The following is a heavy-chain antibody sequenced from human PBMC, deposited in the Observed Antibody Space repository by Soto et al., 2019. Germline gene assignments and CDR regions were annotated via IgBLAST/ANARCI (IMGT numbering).Heavy chain of an antibody. V-gene: IGHV4-4*07. J-gene: IGHJ4*02. CDR1: GGSISSYY. CDR3: ARGPQYYYDSSGYYYRLHYFDY. D-gene: IGHD3-22*01. Sequence: SETLSLTCTVSGGSISSYYWSWIRQPAGKGLEWIGRIYTSGSTNYNPSLKSRVTMSVDTSKNQFSLKLSSVTAADTAVYYCARGPQYYYDSSGYYYRLHYFDYWGQGTLVTVSS. CDR2: IYTSGST.